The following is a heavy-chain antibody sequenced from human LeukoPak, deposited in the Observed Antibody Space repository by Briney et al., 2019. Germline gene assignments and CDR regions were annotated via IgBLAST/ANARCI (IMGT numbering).Heavy chain of an antibody. V-gene: IGHV3-66*01. CDR2: LYSGGDT. Sequence: GGSLRLSCAASRLTVSSNYMSWVRQAPGKGLEWVSVLYSGGDTYYADSVKGRFTISRDNSKNWLYLQMNSLRAEDTAVYYCARGATVAGDFDYWGQGTLVTVSS. CDR3: ARGATVAGDFDY. D-gene: IGHD6-19*01. J-gene: IGHJ4*02. CDR1: RLTVSSNY.